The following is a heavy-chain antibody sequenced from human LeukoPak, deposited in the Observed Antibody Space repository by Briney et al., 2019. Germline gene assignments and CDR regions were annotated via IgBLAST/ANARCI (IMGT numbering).Heavy chain of an antibody. CDR3: AREVYYGSGSHHYYYYGMDV. J-gene: IGHJ6*02. CDR2: IYYSGST. V-gene: IGHV4-31*03. Sequence: PSQTLSLTCTVSGGSISSGGYYWSWIRQHPGKGLEWFGYIYYSGSTYYNPSLKSRVTISVDTSKNQFSLKLSSVTAADTAVYYCAREVYYGSGSHHYYYYGMDVWGQGTTVTVSS. D-gene: IGHD3-10*01. CDR1: GGSISSGGYY.